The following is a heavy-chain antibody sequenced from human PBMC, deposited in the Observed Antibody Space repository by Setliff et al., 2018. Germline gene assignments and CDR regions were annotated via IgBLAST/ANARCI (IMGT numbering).Heavy chain of an antibody. D-gene: IGHD1-26*01. V-gene: IGHV1-8*03. J-gene: IGHJ6*03. CDR2: MNPNSGNT. Sequence: ASVKVSCKASGYTFTGYGISWVRQATGQGLEWMGWMNPNSGNTGYAQKFQGRVTITRNTSISTAYMELSSLRSEETAVYYCARVKVIVGATPRTYYMDVWGKGTTVTVSS. CDR3: ARVKVIVGATPRTYYMDV. CDR1: GYTFTGYG.